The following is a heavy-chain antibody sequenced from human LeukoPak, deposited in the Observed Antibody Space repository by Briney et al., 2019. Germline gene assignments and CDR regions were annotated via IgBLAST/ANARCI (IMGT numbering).Heavy chain of an antibody. D-gene: IGHD3-22*01. CDR3: ARVKYYYDSSGYIRILYFDY. J-gene: IGHJ4*02. CDR1: GGSMTNHY. V-gene: IGHV4-59*11. Sequence: SETLSLTCTVSGGSMTNHYWSWIRQPPGKGLEWMGFMFYSGHTDYNPSLKSRVTISVDTSKNQFSLKLSSVTAADTAVYYCARVKYYYDSSGYIRILYFDYWGQGTLVTVSS. CDR2: MFYSGHT.